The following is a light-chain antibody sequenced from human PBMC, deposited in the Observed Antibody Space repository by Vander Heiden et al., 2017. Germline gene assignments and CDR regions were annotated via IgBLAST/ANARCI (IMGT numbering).Light chain of an antibody. Sequence: EIVLTQSPGTLSLSPGERATLSCRASKSVSSSSLAWYQQKPGQAPRLLIYGASSRATGIPDRFSGSGSGTDFTLSISRLEPEDFAVYYCQQSGSSPFTFGHGTKVDIK. CDR3: QQSGSSPFT. CDR1: KSVSSSS. CDR2: GAS. J-gene: IGKJ3*01. V-gene: IGKV3-20*01.